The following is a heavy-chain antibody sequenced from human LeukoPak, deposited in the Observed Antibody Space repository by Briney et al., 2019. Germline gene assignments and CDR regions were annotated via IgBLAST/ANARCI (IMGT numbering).Heavy chain of an antibody. CDR3: ATSRVFDH. CDR2: INSAGDNI. Sequence: GGSLRLSCVASGFTFSDYFMSWIRQAPGKGLGWLSFINSAGDNIYYADSVKGRFTISRDNAQKTLYLEMNSLRMEDTAIYYCATSRVFDHWGQGTLVTVSS. J-gene: IGHJ4*02. CDR1: GFTFSDYF. V-gene: IGHV3-11*04.